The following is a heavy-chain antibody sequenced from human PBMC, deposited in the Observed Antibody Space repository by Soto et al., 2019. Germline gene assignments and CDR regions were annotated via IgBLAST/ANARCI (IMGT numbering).Heavy chain of an antibody. D-gene: IGHD3-22*01. CDR3: AKGDSGSRAFDI. CDR1: GFTFSSYG. V-gene: IGHV3-30*18. J-gene: IGHJ3*02. Sequence: ESVGGVVQPGRSLRLSCAASGFTFSSYGMHWVRQAPGKGLEWVAVISYDGSNKYYADSVKGRFTISRDNSKNTLYLQMNSLRAEDTAVYYCAKGDSGSRAFDIWGQGTMVTVSS. CDR2: ISYDGSNK.